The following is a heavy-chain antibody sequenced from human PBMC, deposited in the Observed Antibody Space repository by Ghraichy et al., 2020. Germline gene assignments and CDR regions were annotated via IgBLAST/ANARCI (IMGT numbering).Heavy chain of an antibody. CDR3: AQHLRSTVTKDPYYYYGMDV. J-gene: IGHJ6*02. Sequence: ASVKVSCKASGYTFTSYGISWVRQAPGQGLEWMGWISAYNGNTNYAQKLQGRVTMTTDTSTSTAYMELRSLRSDDTAVYYCAQHLRSTVTKDPYYYYGMDVWGQGTTVTVSS. CDR2: ISAYNGNT. V-gene: IGHV1-18*01. CDR1: GYTFTSYG. D-gene: IGHD4-17*01.